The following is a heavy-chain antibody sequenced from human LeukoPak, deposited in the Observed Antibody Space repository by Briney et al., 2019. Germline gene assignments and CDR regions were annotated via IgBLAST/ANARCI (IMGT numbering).Heavy chain of an antibody. CDR1: GGTFSNYA. CDR2: TITIFGTG. Sequence: GASVKVSCKASGGTFSNYAITWVRQAPGQGLEWMGRTITIFGTGNYAQKFQGRVTITTDESTSTVYMELSSLRSEDTAVYYCAREGLYYYMDVWGKGTTVTVSS. V-gene: IGHV1-69*05. J-gene: IGHJ6*03. CDR3: AREGLYYYMDV.